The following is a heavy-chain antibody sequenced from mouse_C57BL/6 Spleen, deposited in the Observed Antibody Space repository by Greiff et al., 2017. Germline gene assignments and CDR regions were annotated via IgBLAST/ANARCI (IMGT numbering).Heavy chain of an antibody. Sequence: VKLVESGAELVRPGASVTLSCKASGYTFTDYEMHWVKQTPVHGLEWIGAIDPETGGTAYNQKFKGKAILTADKSSSTAYMELRSLTSEDSAVYYCTRGTAQATYFDVWGTGTTVTVSS. J-gene: IGHJ1*03. V-gene: IGHV1-15*01. D-gene: IGHD3-2*02. CDR1: GYTFTDYE. CDR3: TRGTAQATYFDV. CDR2: IDPETGGT.